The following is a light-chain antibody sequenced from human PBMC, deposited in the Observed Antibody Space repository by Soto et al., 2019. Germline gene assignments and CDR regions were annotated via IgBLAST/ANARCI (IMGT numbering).Light chain of an antibody. CDR2: GAS. J-gene: IGKJ1*01. Sequence: EIVLTPSPGTLSFSPFQRANLSFSSSQSVRGNNLAWYQPKPGQAPRLLIFGASSRATGIPDRFSGSGSGTDFTLTITRLAREDFAVYYCQKYGNSPKTFGQGTKVDIK. CDR3: QKYGNSPKT. V-gene: IGKV3-20*01. CDR1: QSVRGNN.